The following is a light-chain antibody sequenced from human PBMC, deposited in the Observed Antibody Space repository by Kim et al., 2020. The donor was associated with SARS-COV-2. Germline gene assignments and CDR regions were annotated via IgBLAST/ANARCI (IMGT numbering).Light chain of an antibody. V-gene: IGLV2-18*02. CDR3: SSYTSSSWV. CDR1: SSDVGSYNR. CDR2: EVS. Sequence: PGHSVTISCTGTSSDVGSYNRVSWYQQPPGTAPKLMIYEVSNRPSGVPDRFSGSKSGNTASLTISGLQAEDEADYYCSSYTSSSWVFGGGTKLTVL. J-gene: IGLJ3*02.